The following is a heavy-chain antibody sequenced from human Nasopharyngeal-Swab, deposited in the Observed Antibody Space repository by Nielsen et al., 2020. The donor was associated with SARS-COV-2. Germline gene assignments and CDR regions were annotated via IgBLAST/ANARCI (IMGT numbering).Heavy chain of an antibody. CDR2: ITSSSATK. D-gene: IGHD6-19*01. V-gene: IGHV3-48*01. Sequence: GESLKISCAASGFIFSDYSMDWVRQAPGKGLEWVSYITSSSATKYYADSVKGRFTVSRDNAKNLLYLQMSSMRAEDTAVYYCAKSLRAVAGRDAFDIWGQGTMVTVSS. CDR3: AKSLRAVAGRDAFDI. J-gene: IGHJ3*02. CDR1: GFIFSDYS.